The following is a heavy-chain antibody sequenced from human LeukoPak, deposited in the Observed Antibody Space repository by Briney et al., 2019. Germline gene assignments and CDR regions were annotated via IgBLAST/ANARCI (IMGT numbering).Heavy chain of an antibody. CDR2: IYYSGST. Sequence: PSETLSLTCTVSNASISSFYWSWIRQPPGKGLEWIGYIYYSGSTSHNPSLKSRVTISADTSKKQISLKLSSVTAADTAVYYCAKGYSPFDSWGQGAQVTVSS. J-gene: IGHJ4*02. D-gene: IGHD4-11*01. CDR1: NASISSFY. V-gene: IGHV4-59*08. CDR3: AKGYSPFDS.